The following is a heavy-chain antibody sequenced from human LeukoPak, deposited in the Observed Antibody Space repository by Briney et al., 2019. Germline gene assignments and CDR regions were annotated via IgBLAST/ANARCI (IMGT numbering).Heavy chain of an antibody. Sequence: PGGSLRLSCAASGFTFSSYWMSWVGQAPGKGLEGVANIKQDGSEKYYVDSVKGRFTISRDNAKNSLYLQMNSLRAEDTAVYYCARGYCSGGSCYSIDYWGQGTLVTVSS. J-gene: IGHJ4*02. CDR3: ARGYCSGGSCYSIDY. CDR2: IKQDGSEK. D-gene: IGHD2-15*01. V-gene: IGHV3-7*01. CDR1: GFTFSSYW.